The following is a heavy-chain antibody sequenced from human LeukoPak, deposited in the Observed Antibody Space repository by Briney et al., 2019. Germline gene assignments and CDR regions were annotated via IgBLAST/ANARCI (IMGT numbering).Heavy chain of an antibody. V-gene: IGHV4-38-2*02. CDR3: HIGYCSSTSCYSDAFDI. CDR1: GYSISSGYY. J-gene: IGHJ3*02. D-gene: IGHD2-2*01. Sequence: SQTLSLTCTVSGYSISSGYYWGWIRQPPGKGLEWIGSIYHSGSTYYNPSLKSRVTISVDTSKNQFSLKLSSVTAADTAVYYCHIGYCSSTSCYSDAFDIWGQGTMVTVSS. CDR2: IYHSGST.